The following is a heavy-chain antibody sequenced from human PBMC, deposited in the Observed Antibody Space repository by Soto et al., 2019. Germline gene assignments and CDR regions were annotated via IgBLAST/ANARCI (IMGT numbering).Heavy chain of an antibody. Sequence: GGSLRLSCAGSGFTFSSSAMNWVRQAPGKGHEWVSHINDRGTDMFYADSMKGRFTVSRDNARNSLYLQMSSLRAEDTAIYYCAKDGLGGSLAGYWGQGTLVTVSS. CDR3: AKDGLGGSLAGY. V-gene: IGHV3-21*05. CDR1: GFTFSSSA. CDR2: INDRGTDM. D-gene: IGHD6-19*01. J-gene: IGHJ4*02.